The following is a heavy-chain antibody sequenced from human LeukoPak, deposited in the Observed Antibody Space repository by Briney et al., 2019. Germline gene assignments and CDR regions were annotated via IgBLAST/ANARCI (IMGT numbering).Heavy chain of an antibody. D-gene: IGHD6-13*01. Sequence: GGSLRLSCAASGFTFSSYAMSWVRQAPGKGLEWVSAISGSGGSTYYADSVKGRFTISRDNSKNTLYLQMNSLRAEDTAVYYCAKVGQLVRGRYYFDYWGQGTLVTVCS. CDR1: GFTFSSYA. CDR2: ISGSGGST. CDR3: AKVGQLVRGRYYFDY. V-gene: IGHV3-23*01. J-gene: IGHJ4*02.